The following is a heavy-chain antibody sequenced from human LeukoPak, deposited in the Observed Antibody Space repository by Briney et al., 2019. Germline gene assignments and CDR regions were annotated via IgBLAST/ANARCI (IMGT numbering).Heavy chain of an antibody. V-gene: IGHV3-48*02. CDR3: ARVLGIGDDY. D-gene: IGHD3-10*01. Sequence: GGSLRLSCAASGFTFSSYSMNWVRQAPGKGLEWVSYISSSSSTIYYADSVKGRFTISRDNAKNSLYLQMNSLGDEDTAVYYCARVLGIGDDYWGQGTLVTVSS. CDR1: GFTFSSYS. J-gene: IGHJ4*02. CDR2: ISSSSSTI.